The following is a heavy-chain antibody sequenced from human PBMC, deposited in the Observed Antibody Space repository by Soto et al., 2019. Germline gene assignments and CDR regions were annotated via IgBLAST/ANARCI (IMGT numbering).Heavy chain of an antibody. J-gene: IGHJ4*02. V-gene: IGHV4-34*01. D-gene: IGHD7-27*01. CDR2: INHSGST. Sequence: PSETLSLTCAVYGGSFSGYYWSWIRQPPGKGLEWIGEINHSGSTNYNPSLKSRVTISVDTSKNQFSLKLSSVTAADTAVYYCARRWGTYFDFWGQGTLLTVSS. CDR1: GGSFSGYY. CDR3: ARRWGTYFDF.